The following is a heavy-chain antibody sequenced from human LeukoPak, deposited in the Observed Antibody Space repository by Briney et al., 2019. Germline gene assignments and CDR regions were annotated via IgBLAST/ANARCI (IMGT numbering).Heavy chain of an antibody. Sequence: PGGSLGHSCAASGFTFDDYGMSWVRQAPGKGLEWVSGINWNGGSTGYADSVKGRFTISRDNAKNSLYLQMNSLRAEDTALYYCARDSHVLRFLEWTPSAWGQGTLVTVSS. D-gene: IGHD3-3*01. V-gene: IGHV3-20*04. J-gene: IGHJ5*02. CDR2: INWNGGST. CDR3: ARDSHVLRFLEWTPSA. CDR1: GFTFDDYG.